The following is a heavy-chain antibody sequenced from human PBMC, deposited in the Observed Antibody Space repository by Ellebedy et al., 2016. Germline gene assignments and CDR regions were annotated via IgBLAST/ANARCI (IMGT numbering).Heavy chain of an antibody. J-gene: IGHJ4*02. Sequence: ASVKVSCKASGYTFTSYAMHWVRQAPGQRLEWMGWINAGNGNTKYSQKFQGRVTINRDTSASTAYMELSSLRSEDTAVYYCARPTFGYSSGWYGYWGQGTLVTASS. CDR2: INAGNGNT. CDR1: GYTFTSYA. V-gene: IGHV1-3*01. D-gene: IGHD6-19*01. CDR3: ARPTFGYSSGWYGY.